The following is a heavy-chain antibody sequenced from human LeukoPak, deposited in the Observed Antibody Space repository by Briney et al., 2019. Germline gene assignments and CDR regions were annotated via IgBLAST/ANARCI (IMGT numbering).Heavy chain of an antibody. J-gene: IGHJ4*02. V-gene: IGHV3-23*01. Sequence: GGSLILSCAASGFTFSSYAMSWVRQAPGKGLEWVSGISGSGVGTYYADSVKGRFTISRDNSKNTLYLQMISLRAEDTAVYYCAKASGYSYGYPFDYWGRGTLVTVSS. CDR1: GFTFSSYA. D-gene: IGHD5-18*01. CDR3: AKASGYSYGYPFDY. CDR2: ISGSGVGT.